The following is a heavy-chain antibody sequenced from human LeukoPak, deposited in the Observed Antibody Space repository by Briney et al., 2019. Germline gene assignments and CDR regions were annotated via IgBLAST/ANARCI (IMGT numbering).Heavy chain of an antibody. CDR2: IDPSDSDT. Sequence: GESLRISCKGSGYIFTSYWISWVRQMPGKGLEWMGRIDPSDSDTNYSPSFQGHVTISIDKSITTAYLQWSSLKASDTAMYYCARQVDVGNSYGSHFYGLDVWGQGAMVTVSS. V-gene: IGHV5-10-1*01. CDR3: ARQVDVGNSYGSHFYGLDV. J-gene: IGHJ6*02. CDR1: GYIFTSYW. D-gene: IGHD5-18*01.